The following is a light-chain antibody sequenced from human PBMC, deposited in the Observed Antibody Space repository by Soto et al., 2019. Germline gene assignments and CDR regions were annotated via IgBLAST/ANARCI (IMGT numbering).Light chain of an antibody. CDR3: QSADSSGTYRV. CDR2: KDS. CDR1: ALQKQY. J-gene: IGLJ3*02. Sequence: SSELTQPPSVSVSPGQTARITCSGDALQKQYAYWYQQKPGQAPVLVIYKDSERPSGIPERFSGSSSGTTVTLTISGVQAEDEADYYCQSADSSGTYRVFGGGTKLTVL. V-gene: IGLV3-25*03.